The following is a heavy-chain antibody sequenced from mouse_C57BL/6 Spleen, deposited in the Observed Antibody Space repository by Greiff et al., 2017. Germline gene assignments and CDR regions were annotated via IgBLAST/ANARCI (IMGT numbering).Heavy chain of an antibody. D-gene: IGHD4-1*01. CDR2: IWSGGST. CDR1: GFSLTSYG. Sequence: QVQLKESGPGLVQPSQSLSITCTVSGFSLTSYGVHWVRQSPGKGLEWLGVIWSGGSTDYNAAFISRLSISKDKSKSQVFFKMNSLQADDAAIYYCARTPGPWYFDGWGTGTTVTVSS. J-gene: IGHJ1*03. CDR3: ARTPGPWYFDG. V-gene: IGHV2-2*01.